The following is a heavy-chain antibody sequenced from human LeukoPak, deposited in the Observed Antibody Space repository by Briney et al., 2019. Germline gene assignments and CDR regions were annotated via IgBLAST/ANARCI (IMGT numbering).Heavy chain of an antibody. CDR3: ARDKDWAFDI. D-gene: IGHD2-21*01. J-gene: IGHJ3*02. CDR1: GFTFSSYW. V-gene: IGHV3-74*01. Sequence: AGGSLRLSCAASGFTFSSYWMHWVRQVPGKGLVWVSRINTDGSSTNYADSVKGRSTISRDNAKNTLYLQMNSLRDEDTAVYYCARDKDWAFDIWGQGTMVTVSS. CDR2: INTDGSST.